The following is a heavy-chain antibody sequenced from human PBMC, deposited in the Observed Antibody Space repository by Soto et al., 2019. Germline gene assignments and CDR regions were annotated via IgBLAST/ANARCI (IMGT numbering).Heavy chain of an antibody. CDR3: ARDGLNWSIEGLDV. CDR1: AGSISNHY. CDR2: IHASGST. Sequence: QVQLQESGPGLVKPSETLSLTCTVSAGSISNHYWSWIRRSVGKGLEWIGHIHASGSTNYNPSLKNQVIMSVDTSKNQFSLRLTSVTAADTAVYYCARDGLNWSIEGLDVWGRGTTVTVSS. J-gene: IGHJ6*02. D-gene: IGHD1-20*01. V-gene: IGHV4-4*07.